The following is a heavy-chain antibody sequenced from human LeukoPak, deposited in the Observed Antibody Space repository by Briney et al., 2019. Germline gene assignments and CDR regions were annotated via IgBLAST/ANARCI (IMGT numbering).Heavy chain of an antibody. J-gene: IGHJ4*02. CDR1: GFTFSSSA. CDR3: VKSSGSYLDY. V-gene: IGHV3-30*02. D-gene: IGHD1-26*01. Sequence: GGSLRLSCGASGFTFSSSAMHWVRQGPGKGLEWVAYIAHHGNNKYYADSVKGRFTISRDNSKGSLYLQMNSLRADDTAVYYCVKSSGSYLDYWGQGTLVTVSS. CDR2: IAHHGNNK.